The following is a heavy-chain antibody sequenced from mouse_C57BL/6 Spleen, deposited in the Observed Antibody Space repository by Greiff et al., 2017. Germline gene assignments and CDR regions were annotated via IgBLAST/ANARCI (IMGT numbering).Heavy chain of an antibody. V-gene: IGHV1-69*01. CDR3: AREGELRLAWFAD. CDR2: IDPSDSYT. Sequence: QVQLQQPGAELVMPGASVKLSCKASGYTFTSYWMHWVKQRPGQGLEWIGEIDPSDSYTNYNQKFKGKSTLTVDKSSSTAYMPLSSLTSEYSAVYYCAREGELRLAWFADWGQGTLVTVSA. D-gene: IGHD3-2*02. CDR1: GYTFTSYW. J-gene: IGHJ3*01.